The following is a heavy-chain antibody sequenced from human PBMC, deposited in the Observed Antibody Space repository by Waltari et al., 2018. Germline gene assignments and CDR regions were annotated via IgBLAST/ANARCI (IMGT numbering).Heavy chain of an antibody. V-gene: IGHV1-8*01. CDR1: GYTFTSYD. CDR2: MNPNSGNT. J-gene: IGHJ6*02. Sequence: QVQLVQSGAEVKKPGASVKVSCKASGYTFTSYDINWVRQATGQGLEWMGWMNPNSGNTGYAQKFQGRVTMTRNTSISTAYMELSSLRSEDTAVYYCARGRLGYSYGQLYYYYYYGMDVWGQGTTVTVSS. CDR3: ARGRLGYSYGQLYYYYYYGMDV. D-gene: IGHD5-18*01.